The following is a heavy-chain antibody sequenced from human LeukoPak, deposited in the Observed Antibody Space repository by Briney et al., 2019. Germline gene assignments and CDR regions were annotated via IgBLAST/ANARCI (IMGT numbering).Heavy chain of an antibody. CDR1: GGSISSSSYY. V-gene: IGHV4-39*07. CDR3: ARGYSGSASSLYYYYMDV. CDR2: FYDSGNS. Sequence: SETLSLTCTVSGGSISSSSYYWGWIRQPPGKGLEWIGSFYDSGNSYYNPSIASRIIIIVDTSKNEFSLQLGSVTAAATADYYCARGYSGSASSLYYYYMDVWGRGATVTVSS. J-gene: IGHJ6*03. D-gene: IGHD6-6*01.